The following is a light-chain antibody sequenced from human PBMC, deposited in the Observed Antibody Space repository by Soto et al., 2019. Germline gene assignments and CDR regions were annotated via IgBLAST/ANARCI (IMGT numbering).Light chain of an antibody. CDR3: QHRSNWPPEFT. CDR1: QSVSSY. CDR2: DAS. J-gene: IGKJ3*01. Sequence: EIVLTQSPATLSLSPGERATLSCRASQSVSSYLAWDQQKPGQAPSLLIYDASNRATGIPARFSRSGSWTDFALTISILEPEDFAVYYCQHRSNWPPEFTFGPGTKVDIK. V-gene: IGKV3-11*01.